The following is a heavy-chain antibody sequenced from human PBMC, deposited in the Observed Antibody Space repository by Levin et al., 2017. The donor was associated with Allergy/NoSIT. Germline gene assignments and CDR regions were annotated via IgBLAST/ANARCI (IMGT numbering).Heavy chain of an antibody. CDR3: ARDPYSSFLWSFDP. CDR1: GYTFTGYY. D-gene: IGHD6-6*01. CDR2: INPYSGGT. V-gene: IGHV1-2*02. J-gene: IGHJ5*02. Sequence: GGSLRLSCKASGYTFTGYYMYWVRQAPGQGLEWMGWINPYSGGTNYAQKFQGRVTMTRDTSISTAYMELSRLRSDDTAVYYCARDPYSSFLWSFDPWGQGTLVTVSS.